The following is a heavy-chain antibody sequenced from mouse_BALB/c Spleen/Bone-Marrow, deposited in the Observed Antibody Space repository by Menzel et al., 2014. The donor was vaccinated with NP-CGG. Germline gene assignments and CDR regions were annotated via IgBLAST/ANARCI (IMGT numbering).Heavy chain of an antibody. V-gene: IGHV14-3*02. J-gene: IGHJ3*01. CDR2: IDPANGNT. CDR3: ARRGDGYYAWFAY. D-gene: IGHD2-3*01. CDR1: GFNIKDTY. Sequence: VQLQQPGAELVKPGASVKLSCTASGFNIKDTYMHWVKQRPEQGLEWIGRIDPANGNTKYDPKFQGKATITADTSSNTAYLQLSSLTSEDTAVYYCARRGDGYYAWFAYWGQGTLVTVSA.